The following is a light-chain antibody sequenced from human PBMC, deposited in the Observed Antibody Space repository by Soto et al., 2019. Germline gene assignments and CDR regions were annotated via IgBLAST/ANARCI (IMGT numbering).Light chain of an antibody. CDR1: QSVSSY. J-gene: IGKJ5*01. CDR2: DAS. V-gene: IGKV3-11*01. CDR3: QQRSNWPIT. Sequence: IVLTQSPATLSLSPGERATLSCRASQSVSSYLAWYQQKPGQAPRLLIYDASNRATGIPARFSGSGSGTDFTLTISSLEPEDFAAYYCQQRSNWPITFGQGTRLETK.